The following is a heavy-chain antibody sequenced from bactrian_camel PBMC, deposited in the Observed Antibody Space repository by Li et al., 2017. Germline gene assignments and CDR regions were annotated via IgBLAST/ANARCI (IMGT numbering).Heavy chain of an antibody. J-gene: IGHJ4*01. D-gene: IGHD4*01. CDR2: ILSGGST. CDR1: GFTFSDHV. Sequence: VQLVESGGGSVQAGETLSLSCSASGFTFSDHVIHWVRQAPGKGLEWVSRILSGGSTYYADSVKGRFTISRDNAKNTLYLQLNSLESEDTALYYCATDFSYSDYTPFAYWGQGTQVTVS. CDR3: ATDFSYSDYTPFAY. V-gene: IGHV3S10*01.